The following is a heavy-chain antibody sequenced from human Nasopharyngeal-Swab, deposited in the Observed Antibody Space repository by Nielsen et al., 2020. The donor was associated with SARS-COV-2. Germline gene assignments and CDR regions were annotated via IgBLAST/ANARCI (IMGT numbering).Heavy chain of an antibody. CDR3: AKDGVVRGDALDL. V-gene: IGHV3-23*01. CDR1: GFTFNTNA. CDR2: VSASGGST. J-gene: IGHJ3*01. D-gene: IGHD3-10*01. Sequence: GGLLRSPFAALGFTFNTNAMAWVRRAPGRGLQWVTGVSASGGSTYYTDPVKGRFSTPRDNSKNTLFLQMHSLRVEDTAVHYCAKDGVVRGDALDLWGQGTMVTVSS.